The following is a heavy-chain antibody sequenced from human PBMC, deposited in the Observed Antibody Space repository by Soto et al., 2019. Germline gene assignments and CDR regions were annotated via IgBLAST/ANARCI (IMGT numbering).Heavy chain of an antibody. CDR2: ISGSGGST. CDR3: AAGRSTGVAVAQLLGH. CDR1: GFTFSSYA. J-gene: IGHJ4*02. V-gene: IGHV3-23*01. Sequence: GGSLRLSCAASGFTFSSYAMSWVRQAPGKGLEWVSAISGSGGSTYYADSVKGRFTISRDNSKNTLYLQMNSLRAEDTAVYYCAAGRSTGVAVAQLLGHWGQGTLVTVSS. D-gene: IGHD6-19*01.